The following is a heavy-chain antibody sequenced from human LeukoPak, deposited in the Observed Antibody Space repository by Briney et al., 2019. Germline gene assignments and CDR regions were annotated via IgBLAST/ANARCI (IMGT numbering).Heavy chain of an antibody. CDR3: ARPWEITMSERSYNWFDS. J-gene: IGHJ5*01. CDR1: GYTFTAYY. Sequence: GASVKVSCKASGYTFTAYYIHWVRQAPGQGLELMGRINPNSGGTNYAQKFQGRVTMTSDTSISTAYMELSRLRSDDTAVYFCARPWEITMSERSYNWFDSWGEGTLVTVSS. D-gene: IGHD1-26*01. CDR2: INPNSGGT. V-gene: IGHV1-2*02.